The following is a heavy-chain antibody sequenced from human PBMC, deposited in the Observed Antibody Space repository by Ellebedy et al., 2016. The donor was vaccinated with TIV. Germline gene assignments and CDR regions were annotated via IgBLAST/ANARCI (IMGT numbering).Heavy chain of an antibody. J-gene: IGHJ6*02. CDR1: GFTFSSYW. CDR2: IKQDGSEK. D-gene: IGHD3-3*01. Sequence: GESLKISCVASGFTFSSYWMSWVRQAPGRGLEWVANIKQDGSEKNYVDSVKGRFTISRDNAKNSLYLQMNSLRAEDTAVYYCAREYYDFWSAYYRYYYNMDVWGQGTTVTVSS. V-gene: IGHV3-7*01. CDR3: AREYYDFWSAYYRYYYNMDV.